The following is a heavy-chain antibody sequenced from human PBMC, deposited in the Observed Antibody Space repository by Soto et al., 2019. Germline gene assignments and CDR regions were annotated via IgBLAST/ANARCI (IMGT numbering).Heavy chain of an antibody. CDR1: GGSFSGYY. J-gene: IGHJ6*02. D-gene: IGHD6-13*01. CDR3: ARGWGARSSSWYDIYYCYYYGMDV. V-gene: IGHV4-34*01. Sequence: SETLSLTCAVYGGSFSGYYWSWIRQPPGKGLEWIGEINHSVSTNYNPSLKSRVTISVDTSKNQFSLKLSSVTAADTAVYYCARGWGARSSSWYDIYYCYYYGMDVWGQGTRVTVSS. CDR2: INHSVST.